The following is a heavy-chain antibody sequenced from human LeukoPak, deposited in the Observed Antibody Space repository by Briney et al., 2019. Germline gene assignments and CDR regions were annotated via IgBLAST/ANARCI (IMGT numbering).Heavy chain of an antibody. V-gene: IGHV3-23*01. Sequence: GGSRRLSCAASGFTVSCYWMSSVRQAPGKGLEWVSATSGSGASTYYADSVKGRFTISRDNSKKTVYLQMNSLRAEDTAVYYCAKYSRKYYDILTGYYSLGGYYFDYWGQGTLVTVSS. D-gene: IGHD3-9*01. CDR1: GFTVSCYW. J-gene: IGHJ4*02. CDR2: TSGSGAST. CDR3: AKYSRKYYDILTGYYSLGGYYFDY.